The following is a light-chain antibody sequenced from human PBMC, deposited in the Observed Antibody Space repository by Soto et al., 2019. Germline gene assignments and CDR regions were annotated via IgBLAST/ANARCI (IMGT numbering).Light chain of an antibody. CDR3: QQLNSYPRS. J-gene: IGKJ3*01. Sequence: DIQLTQSPSFLSASVGDRVTITCRASQGISSYLAWYQQKPGKAPKLLIYAASTLQSGVPSRFSGSGSGTECTLTLSSLQPEAFPTYCCQQLNSYPRSFGPWTKLDI. CDR1: QGISSY. V-gene: IGKV1-9*01. CDR2: AAS.